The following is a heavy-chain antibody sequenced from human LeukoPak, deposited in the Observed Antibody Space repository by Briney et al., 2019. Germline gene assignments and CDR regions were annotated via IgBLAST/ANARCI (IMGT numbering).Heavy chain of an antibody. CDR1: GWSFRGYY. CDR2: INHSECT. CDR3: VRGGYYDSVCGSYRFPRYFDY. J-gene: IGHJ4*02. V-gene: IGHV4-34*01. Sequence: PFETLSLTCAVYGWSFRGYYWSWMRQPPGRGLNWIGEINHSECTNYNPSLKRRVTISVDTSKNLFSLELSYVAVADTGVYYCVRGGYYDSVCGSYRFPRYFDYGGQGTLVTVSS. D-gene: IGHD3-16*02.